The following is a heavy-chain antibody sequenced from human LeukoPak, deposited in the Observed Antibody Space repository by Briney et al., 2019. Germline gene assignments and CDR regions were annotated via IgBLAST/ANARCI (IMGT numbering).Heavy chain of an antibody. CDR3: ARATMALTSSHYFDY. V-gene: IGHV4-38-2*02. Sequence: PSETLSLTCTVSGYSISSGYYWGWIRQPPGKGLEWIGSIYHSGSTYYNPSLKSRVTISVDTSKNQFSLKLSSVTAADTAVYYCARATMALTSSHYFDYWGQGTLVTVSS. J-gene: IGHJ4*02. CDR1: GYSISSGYY. CDR2: IYHSGST. D-gene: IGHD3-10*01.